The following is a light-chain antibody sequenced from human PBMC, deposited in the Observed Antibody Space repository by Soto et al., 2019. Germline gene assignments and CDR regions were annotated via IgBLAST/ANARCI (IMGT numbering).Light chain of an antibody. V-gene: IGKV3-15*01. CDR1: QSVSSK. Sequence: EIVMTQSPATLSVSPGEGATLSCRASQSVSSKLAWYQQKPGQAHRLXIYGAYTRATGIQARFSGSGSGTDFTLAIRSLQPEDSATYYCLQDINYPWTFGQGTKVDIK. CDR2: GAY. CDR3: LQDINYPWT. J-gene: IGKJ1*01.